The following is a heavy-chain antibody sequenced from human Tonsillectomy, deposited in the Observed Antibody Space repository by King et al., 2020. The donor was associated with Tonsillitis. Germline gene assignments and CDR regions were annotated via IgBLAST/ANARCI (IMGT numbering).Heavy chain of an antibody. CDR3: ARGGPLSNIFDS. Sequence: QLVQSGAEVKKPGSSVKVSCKASGGTFSKFAISWVRQAPGQGLEWMGGIIPIFGTANYAQRFQDRVTITADESTSTAYMELSSLRSEDTAVYYCARGGPLSNIFDSWGQGTMVTVSS. J-gene: IGHJ3*02. CDR2: IIPIFGTA. V-gene: IGHV1-69*01. CDR1: GGTFSKFA. D-gene: IGHD3-16*02.